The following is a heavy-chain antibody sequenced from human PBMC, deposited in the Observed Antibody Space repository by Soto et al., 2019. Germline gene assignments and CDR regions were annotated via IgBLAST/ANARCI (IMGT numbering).Heavy chain of an antibody. V-gene: IGHV3-11*06. Sequence: PGGSLRLSCAASGFTFSDYYMSWIRQAPGKGLEWVSYISSSSSYTNYADSVKGRFTISRDNAKNSLYLQMNSLRAEDTAVYYCARSLTRNYYYDSSGYHGAFDIWGQGTMVTVSS. CDR2: ISSSSSYT. J-gene: IGHJ3*02. D-gene: IGHD3-22*01. CDR3: ARSLTRNYYYDSSGYHGAFDI. CDR1: GFTFSDYY.